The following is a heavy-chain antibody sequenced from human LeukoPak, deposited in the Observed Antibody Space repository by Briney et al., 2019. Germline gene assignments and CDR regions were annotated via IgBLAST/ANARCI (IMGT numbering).Heavy chain of an antibody. CDR2: ISWNSGSI. J-gene: IGHJ4*02. CDR3: AKAASSIAGYNFFDY. CDR1: GFTFDDYA. Sequence: PGRSLRLSCAASGFTFDDYAMHWVPQAPGKGLEWVSGISWNSGSIGYADSVKGRFTISRDNAKNSLYLQMNSLRAEDTALYYCAKAASSIAGYNFFDYWGQGTLVTVSS. V-gene: IGHV3-9*01. D-gene: IGHD5-24*01.